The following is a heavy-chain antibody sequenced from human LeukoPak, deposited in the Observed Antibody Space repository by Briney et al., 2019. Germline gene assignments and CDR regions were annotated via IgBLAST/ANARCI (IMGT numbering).Heavy chain of an antibody. Sequence: GASVKVSCKASGYTFTSYGISWVRQAPGQGLEWMGWISAYNGNTNYAQKLQGRVTMTTDTSTSTAYMELRSLRSDDTAVYYCARGHDILTGHPGAFDIWGQGTTVTVSS. V-gene: IGHV1-18*01. D-gene: IGHD3-9*01. CDR3: ARGHDILTGHPGAFDI. J-gene: IGHJ3*02. CDR2: ISAYNGNT. CDR1: GYTFTSYG.